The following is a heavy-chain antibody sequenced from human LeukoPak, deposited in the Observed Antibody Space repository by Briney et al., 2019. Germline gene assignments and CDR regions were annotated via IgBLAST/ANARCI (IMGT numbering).Heavy chain of an antibody. CDR3: AKIPGVGYSSGWYRFDP. V-gene: IGHV4-39*07. Sequence: SETLSLTCTVSGGSISSDNYYWGWIRQPPGKGLEFIGSIYYSGSTYYNPSLKSRVTISVDTSKNQFSLKVISVTAADTAVYYCAKIPGVGYSSGWYRFDPWGQGTLVTISS. D-gene: IGHD6-19*01. CDR1: GGSISSDNYY. J-gene: IGHJ5*02. CDR2: IYYSGST.